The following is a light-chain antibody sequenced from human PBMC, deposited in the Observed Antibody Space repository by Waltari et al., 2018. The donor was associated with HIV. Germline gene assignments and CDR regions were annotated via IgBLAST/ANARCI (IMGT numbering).Light chain of an antibody. CDR1: TSEVRGYDL. J-gene: IGLJ2*01. CDR2: DVT. CDR3: SSYATNTTVI. V-gene: IGLV2-14*03. Sequence: QSALPQPASVSGSPGHSHTISCTGTTSEVRGYDLVSWFQQHPGKAPHLLIYDVTSRPSGTSDRFSGSKSGATASLTISGLQADDEADYYCSSYATNTTVIFGGGTKVTVL.